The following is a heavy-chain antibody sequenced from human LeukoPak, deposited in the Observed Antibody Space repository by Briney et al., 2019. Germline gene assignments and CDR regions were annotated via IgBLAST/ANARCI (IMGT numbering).Heavy chain of an antibody. V-gene: IGHV1-69*04. Sequence: ASVKVSCKASGYTFTSYGISWVRQAPGQGLEWMGRIIPIFGIANYAQKFQGRVTITADKSTSTAYMELSSLRSEDTAVYYCAAQNSSSSYYYYGMDVWGQGTTVTVSS. CDR3: AAQNSSSSYYYYGMDV. D-gene: IGHD6-6*01. CDR2: IIPIFGIA. J-gene: IGHJ6*02. CDR1: GYTFTSYG.